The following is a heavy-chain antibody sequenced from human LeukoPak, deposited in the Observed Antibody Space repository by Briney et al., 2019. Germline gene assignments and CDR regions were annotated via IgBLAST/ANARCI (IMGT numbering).Heavy chain of an antibody. CDR1: GGSISSYY. J-gene: IGHJ4*02. V-gene: IGHV3-66*04. D-gene: IGHD3-22*01. CDR3: ARPHGGDYYYDSSGYYLDY. CDR2: NSGGSS. Sequence: ETLSLTCTVSGGSISSYYWSWVRQAPGKGLEWVSSNSGGSSYYADSVKGRFTISRDNSKNTLYLQMNSLRAEDTAVYYCARPHGGDYYYDSSGYYLDYWGQGTLVTVSS.